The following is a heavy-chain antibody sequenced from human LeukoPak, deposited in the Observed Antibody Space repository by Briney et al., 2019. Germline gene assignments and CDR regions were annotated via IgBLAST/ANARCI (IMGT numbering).Heavy chain of an antibody. Sequence: SETLSLTCTVSGGSISSYYWSWIRQPPGRGLEWIGYIYYSGSTNYNPSLKSRVTISVDTSKNQFSLKLSSVTAADTAVYYCARARGAFDIWGQGTMVTVSS. CDR1: GGSISSYY. CDR2: IYYSGST. J-gene: IGHJ3*02. CDR3: ARARGAFDI. V-gene: IGHV4-59*01.